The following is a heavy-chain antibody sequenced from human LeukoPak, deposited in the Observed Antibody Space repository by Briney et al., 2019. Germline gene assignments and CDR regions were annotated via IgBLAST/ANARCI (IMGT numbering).Heavy chain of an antibody. D-gene: IGHD6-19*01. CDR3: ARDQVYSSGWYYFDY. V-gene: IGHV1-18*01. CDR1: GHTFTSYG. J-gene: IGHJ4*02. Sequence: GASVKVSCKASGHTFTSYGISWVRQAPGQGLEWMGWISAYNGNTNYAQKLQGRVTMTTDTSTSTAYMELRSLRSDDTAVYYCARDQVYSSGWYYFDYWGQGTLVTVSS. CDR2: ISAYNGNT.